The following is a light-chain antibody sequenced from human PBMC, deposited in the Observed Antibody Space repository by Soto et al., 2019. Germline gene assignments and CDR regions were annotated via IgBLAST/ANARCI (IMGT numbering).Light chain of an antibody. CDR1: QGIGVR. V-gene: IGKV1-12*01. J-gene: IGKJ1*01. CDR3: LQVNSFPRT. Sequence: IQMTQSPSSLSASIGDRVTITCRASQGIGVRLAWFQQKPGKAPQYLIQSASILQRGVPSRFSGSGSGTEFILTINSLQPEDVAIYYCLQVNSFPRTFGQGTKVEIK. CDR2: SAS.